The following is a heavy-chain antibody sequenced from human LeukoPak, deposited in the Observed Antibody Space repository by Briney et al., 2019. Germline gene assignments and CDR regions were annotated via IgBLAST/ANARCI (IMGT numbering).Heavy chain of an antibody. J-gene: IGHJ5*02. V-gene: IGHV4-39*07. Sequence: SETLSLTCTVSGGSIRSSYYYWGWIRQPPGKGLEWIGEINHSGSTNYNPSLKSRVTISVDTSKNQFSLKMSSVTAADTAVYYCARGGTFEDDWFDPWGQGTLVTVSS. CDR1: GGSIRSSYYY. CDR3: ARGGTFEDDWFDP. CDR2: INHSGST.